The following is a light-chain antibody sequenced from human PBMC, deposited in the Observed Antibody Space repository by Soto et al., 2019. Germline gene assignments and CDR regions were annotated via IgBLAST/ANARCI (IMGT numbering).Light chain of an antibody. CDR3: AAWDGSLNGSV. CDR2: SNV. J-gene: IGLJ3*02. CDR1: SSNIGSNT. V-gene: IGLV1-44*01. Sequence: QSVLTQAPSVSGTPGQRVTISSSGSSSNIGSNTVSWYQQVPGTAPKVLIYSNVQRPSGVPDRFSGSKSGTSASLAIGGLQSEDEADYYCAAWDGSLNGSVFGGGTQLTVL.